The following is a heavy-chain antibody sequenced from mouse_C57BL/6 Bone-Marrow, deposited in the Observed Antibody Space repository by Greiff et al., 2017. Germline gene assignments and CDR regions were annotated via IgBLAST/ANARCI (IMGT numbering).Heavy chain of an antibody. CDR3: ARKDGYYWYFDV. Sequence: QVQLQQSGPELVKPGASVKISCKASGYAFSSSWMNWVKQRPGKGLEWIGRIYPGDGDTNYNGKFKGKATLTADKSSSTAYMQLSSLTSEDSAFYFCARKDGYYWYFDVWGTGTTVTVSS. V-gene: IGHV1-82*01. D-gene: IGHD2-3*01. CDR2: IYPGDGDT. CDR1: GYAFSSSW. J-gene: IGHJ1*03.